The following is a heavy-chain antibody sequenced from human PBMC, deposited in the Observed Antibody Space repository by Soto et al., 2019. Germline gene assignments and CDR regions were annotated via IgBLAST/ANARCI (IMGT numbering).Heavy chain of an antibody. J-gene: IGHJ4*02. CDR3: ARRYGTAIDY. CDR1: GGTISSWY. Sequence: SETLSLTCTVSGGTISSWYWSWIRQPPGKGLEWIGYIYYSGSTNCNPSLKSRVTISVDTSKNQFSLKLSSVTAADTAVYYCARRYGTAIDYWGQGTLGTVS. D-gene: IGHD3-16*01. CDR2: IYYSGST. V-gene: IGHV4-59*08.